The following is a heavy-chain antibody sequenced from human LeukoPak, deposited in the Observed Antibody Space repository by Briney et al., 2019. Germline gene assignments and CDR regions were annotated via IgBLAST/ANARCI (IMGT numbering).Heavy chain of an antibody. CDR2: INYSGTT. D-gene: IGHD3-3*01. CDR3: ARVRRFSGYYNVYFDY. Sequence: AETLSLTCTVSGGSISSYYWGWIRQPPGKGLEWIGYINYSGTTNYNPSLKSRVTVLVDSSNNQFSLKLRSVTAADTAVYYCARVRRFSGYYNVYFDYWGQGTLVTVSS. V-gene: IGHV4-59*01. J-gene: IGHJ4*02. CDR1: GGSISSYY.